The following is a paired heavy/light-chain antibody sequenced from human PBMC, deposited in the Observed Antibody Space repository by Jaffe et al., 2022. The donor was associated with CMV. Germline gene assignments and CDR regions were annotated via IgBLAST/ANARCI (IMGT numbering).Light chain of an antibody. Sequence: AIQMTQSPSSLSASVGDRVTITCRASQGIRNNLGWYQQKPGKAPRLLIFSTSTLQSGVPSRFSGSGSGTDFSLTISSLQPEDFATYYCLQDYSFPRTFGQGTKVEV. V-gene: IGKV1-6*01. CDR3: LQDYSFPRT. CDR2: STS. J-gene: IGKJ1*01. CDR1: QGIRNN.
Heavy chain of an antibody. V-gene: IGHV1-18*01. CDR2: SSGYNDNK. D-gene: IGHD2-8*01. CDR3: ARERVNTDGLRNDF. J-gene: IGHJ1*01. CDR1: GYIFSSES. Sequence: QVQLVQSEAEMKKPGASVKVSCKTSGYIFSSESINWVRQAPGQGLEWMGWSSGYNDNKEYAEKFQGRLTMTTDTSTSTAYMELMNLRSDDTAIYYCARERVNTDGLRNDFWGQGTPVTVSS.